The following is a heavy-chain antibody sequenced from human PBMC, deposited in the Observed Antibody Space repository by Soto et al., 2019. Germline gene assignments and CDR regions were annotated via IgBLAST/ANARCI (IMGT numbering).Heavy chain of an antibody. CDR2: IIPIFGTA. CDR3: ARDQVVVPAAISYYYYGMDV. J-gene: IGHJ6*02. D-gene: IGHD2-2*01. Sequence: ASVKVSCKASGGTFSSYAISWVRQAPGQGLEWMGGIIPIFGTANYAQKFQGRVTITADKSTSTAYMELSSLRSEDTAVYYCARDQVVVPAAISYYYYGMDVWGQGTTVTVSS. CDR1: GGTFSSYA. V-gene: IGHV1-69*06.